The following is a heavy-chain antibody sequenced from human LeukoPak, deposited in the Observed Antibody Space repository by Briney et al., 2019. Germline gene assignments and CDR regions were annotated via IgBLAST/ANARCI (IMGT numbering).Heavy chain of an antibody. CDR2: INSDGSST. D-gene: IGHD1-14*01. CDR1: GFTFSSYW. Sequence: GWCLRLSCAASGFTFSSYWMHWVRQARGKGLVWVSRINSDGSSTNYADSVKGRFTISRDNAKNTLYLQMNRLRAEDTAVYYCARVRYCDYWGQGTLVTVSS. CDR3: ARVRYCDY. V-gene: IGHV3-74*01. J-gene: IGHJ4*02.